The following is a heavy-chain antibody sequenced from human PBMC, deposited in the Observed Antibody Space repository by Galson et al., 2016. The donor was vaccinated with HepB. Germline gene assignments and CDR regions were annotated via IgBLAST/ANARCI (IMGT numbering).Heavy chain of an antibody. J-gene: IGHJ4*02. CDR2: INPKSGDT. V-gene: IGHV1-2*04. CDR3: ARTPQVWYRGPFVY. CDR1: GYTFTDYY. D-gene: IGHD5-18*01. Sequence: SVKVSCKASGYTFTDYYLHWVRQAPGQGLEWMGWINPKSGDTKYAQKFQGWVTLTRDTSTSTVYMAVSRVKSDDTAVYYCARTPQVWYRGPFVYWGQGTLVTVSS.